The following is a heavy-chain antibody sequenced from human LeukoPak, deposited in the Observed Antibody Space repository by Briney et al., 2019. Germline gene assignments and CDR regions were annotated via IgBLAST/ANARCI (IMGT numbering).Heavy chain of an antibody. D-gene: IGHD3-10*01. CDR1: GFSFSFYW. Sequence: GGSLRLSCAASGFSFSFYWMTWVRQAPGKGLEWVATISKDGSQKYYVDSVKGRFTISRDDAKTSMYLQMNRLRGEDTAVYYCARDRMWGVESEDYWGQGTLVTVSS. CDR2: ISKDGSQK. CDR3: ARDRMWGVESEDY. J-gene: IGHJ4*02. V-gene: IGHV3-7*01.